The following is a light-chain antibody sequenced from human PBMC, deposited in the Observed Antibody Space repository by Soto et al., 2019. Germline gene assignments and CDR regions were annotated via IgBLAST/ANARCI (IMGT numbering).Light chain of an antibody. CDR2: GAS. CDR3: QQLNYHPVT. CDR1: QGISRY. V-gene: IGKV1-9*01. J-gene: IGKJ5*01. Sequence: DIQLTQSPSFLSASVGDRVTITCRASQGISRYLAWYQQRPGKAPKLLIYGASTLQSGVPSRFSGSGSGTEFTLTIISLQPEDFASYYCQQLNYHPVTFGQGTRLEIK.